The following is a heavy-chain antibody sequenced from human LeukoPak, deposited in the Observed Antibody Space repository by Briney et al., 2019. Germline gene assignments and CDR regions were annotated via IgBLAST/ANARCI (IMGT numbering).Heavy chain of an antibody. CDR2: IFGSGGST. CDR1: GFTFGSFA. D-gene: IGHD5-18*01. J-gene: IGHJ4*02. Sequence: PGGSLRLSCAASGFTFGSFATYWVRQAPGKGLEWVAGIFGSGGSTHYADSVKGRFTISRDNSKNTVYLQINSLRAEDTAVYYCGKTTAGYSSGQKPAWPVDYWGQGTLVTVSS. V-gene: IGHV3-23*01. CDR3: GKTTAGYSSGQKPAWPVDY.